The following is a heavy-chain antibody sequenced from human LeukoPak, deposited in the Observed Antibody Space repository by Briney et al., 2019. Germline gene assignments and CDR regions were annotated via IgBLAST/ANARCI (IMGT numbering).Heavy chain of an antibody. CDR2: ISASGSVQ. CDR3: ARSMILTSEDS. V-gene: IGHV3-11*04. CDR1: GFIFYDYY. J-gene: IGHJ4*02. Sequence: PGGSLRLSCAASGFIFYDYYMGWIRQAPGKGLDYISYISASGSVQYYTDSVKGRFTVSRDNSKNSLYLLMNSLTAEDTAIYYCARSMILTSEDSWGRGTLVTVSS. D-gene: IGHD3-22*01.